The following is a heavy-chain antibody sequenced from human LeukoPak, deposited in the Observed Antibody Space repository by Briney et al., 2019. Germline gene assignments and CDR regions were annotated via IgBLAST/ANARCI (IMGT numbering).Heavy chain of an antibody. Sequence: PGGSLRLSCAASGFIFSTYTMNWVRQAPGKGLEWVSAISGSGGSTYYADSVKGRFTISRDNSKNTLYLQMNSLRAEDTAVYYCAKDPTDLGYWGQGTLVTVSS. V-gene: IGHV3-23*01. CDR2: ISGSGGST. D-gene: IGHD3-16*01. CDR1: GFIFSTYT. CDR3: AKDPTDLGY. J-gene: IGHJ4*02.